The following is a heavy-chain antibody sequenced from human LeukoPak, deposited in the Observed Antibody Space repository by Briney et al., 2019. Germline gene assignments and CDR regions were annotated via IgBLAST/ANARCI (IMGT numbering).Heavy chain of an antibody. CDR2: SNAGNGNT. CDR3: AKPLSTIFFGDAFDI. Sequence: GASVKVSCKASGYTFTSYAMHWVRQAPGQRLEWMGWSNAGNGNTKYSQEFQGRVTITRDTSASTAYMELSSLRAEDTAVYYCAKPLSTIFFGDAFDIWGQGTMVTVSS. J-gene: IGHJ3*02. V-gene: IGHV1-3*02. D-gene: IGHD3-9*01. CDR1: GYTFTSYA.